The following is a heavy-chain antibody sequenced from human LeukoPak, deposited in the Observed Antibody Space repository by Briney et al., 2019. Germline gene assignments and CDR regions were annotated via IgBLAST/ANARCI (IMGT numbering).Heavy chain of an antibody. D-gene: IGHD1/OR15-1a*01. CDR3: ASLGAEHID. V-gene: IGHV4-61*02. Sequence: SQTLSLTCTVSGGSISSGSYYWSWIRQPAGKGLEWIGRIYTSGSTNYNPSLKSRVTISVDTSKNRFSLKLSSVTAADTAVYCCASLGAEHIDWGQGTLVTVSS. CDR1: GGSISSGSYY. J-gene: IGHJ4*02. CDR2: IYTSGST.